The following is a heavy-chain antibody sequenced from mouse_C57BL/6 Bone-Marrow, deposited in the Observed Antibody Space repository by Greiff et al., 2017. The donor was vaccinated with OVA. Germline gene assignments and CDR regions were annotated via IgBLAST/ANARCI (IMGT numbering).Heavy chain of an antibody. J-gene: IGHJ3*01. D-gene: IGHD2-1*01. CDR3: ARRIGNYFAY. Sequence: VQLQQSGPELVKPGASVKIPCKASGYTFTDYNMDWVKQSHGKSLEWIGDINPNNGGTIYNQKFKGKATLTVDKSSSTAYMELRSLTSEDTAVYYCARRIGNYFAYWGQGTLVTVSA. CDR2: INPNNGGT. CDR1: GYTFTDYN. V-gene: IGHV1-18*01.